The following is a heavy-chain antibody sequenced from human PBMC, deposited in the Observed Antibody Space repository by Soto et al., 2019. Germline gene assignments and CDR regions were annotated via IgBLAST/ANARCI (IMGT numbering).Heavy chain of an antibody. CDR2: INPNSGGT. Sequence: QVQLVQSGAEVKKPGASVKVSCKASGYTFTGYYMHWVRQAPGQGLEWMGWINPNSGGTNYAQKLQGRVTMTRDTSISTADMELSRLRSDDTAVYYCARDRGCSSTSCRYNWFDPWGQGTLVTVSS. J-gene: IGHJ5*02. CDR1: GYTFTGYY. V-gene: IGHV1-2*02. CDR3: ARDRGCSSTSCRYNWFDP. D-gene: IGHD2-2*01.